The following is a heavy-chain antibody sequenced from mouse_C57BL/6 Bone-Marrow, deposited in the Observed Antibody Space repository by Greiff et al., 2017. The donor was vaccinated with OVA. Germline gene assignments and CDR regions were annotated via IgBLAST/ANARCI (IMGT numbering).Heavy chain of an antibody. Sequence: EVQGVESGGDLVKPGGSLKLSCAASGFTFSSYGMSWVRQTPDTRLEWVATISSGGSYTYYPDSVKGRVTISRDNAKNTLYLQMSSLKSEDTAMYYCARQIYDGYPYYFDDWGQGTTLTVSS. CDR2: ISSGGSYT. D-gene: IGHD2-3*01. J-gene: IGHJ2*01. V-gene: IGHV5-6*01. CDR3: ARQIYDGYPYYFDD. CDR1: GFTFSSYG.